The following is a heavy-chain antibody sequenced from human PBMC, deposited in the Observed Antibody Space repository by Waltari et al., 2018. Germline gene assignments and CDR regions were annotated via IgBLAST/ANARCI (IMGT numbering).Heavy chain of an antibody. J-gene: IGHJ6*03. D-gene: IGHD6-13*01. CDR2: INPNSGGT. CDR1: GYTFTGYY. V-gene: IGHV1-2*02. CDR3: ARVPGGLAAAGILYYYYYMDV. Sequence: QVQLVQSGAEVKKPGASVKVSCKASGYTFTGYYMHWVRQAPGQGLEWMGWINPNSGGTNYAQKFQGRVTMTRDTSISTAYMELSRLRSDDTAVYYCARVPGGLAAAGILYYYYYMDVWGKGTTVTVSS.